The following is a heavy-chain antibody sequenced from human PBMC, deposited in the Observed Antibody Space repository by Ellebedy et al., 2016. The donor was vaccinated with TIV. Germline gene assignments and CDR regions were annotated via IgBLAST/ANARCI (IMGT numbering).Heavy chain of an antibody. Sequence: AASVNVSCKASGYTFSSYFMHWVRQAPGQGLEWMGIINPSSGSTTYAQNLQGRVTMTRDTSTTTVYMELSSLTSEDTAVYYCARSRSSGWLHTPDYWGQGTLVIVSS. V-gene: IGHV1-46*04. CDR2: INPSSGST. CDR3: ARSRSSGWLHTPDY. CDR1: GYTFSSYF. D-gene: IGHD6-19*01. J-gene: IGHJ4*02.